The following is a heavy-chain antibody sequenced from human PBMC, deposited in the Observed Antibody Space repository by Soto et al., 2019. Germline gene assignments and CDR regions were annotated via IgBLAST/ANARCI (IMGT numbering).Heavy chain of an antibody. D-gene: IGHD3-3*01. Sequence: TVSLTCVISGDSVSSNSAAWNWIRHSPSRGLEWLGRTYYRSKWYNDYAVSVKSRITINPDTSKNQFSLQLNSVTPEDTAVYYCARDLARGLRFLEWLTSWFDPWGQGTMVTV. CDR3: ARDLARGLRFLEWLTSWFDP. V-gene: IGHV6-1*01. CDR1: GDSVSSNSAA. J-gene: IGHJ5*02. CDR2: TYYRSKWYN.